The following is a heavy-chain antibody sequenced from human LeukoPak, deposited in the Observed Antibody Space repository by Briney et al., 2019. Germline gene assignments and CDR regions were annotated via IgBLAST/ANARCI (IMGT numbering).Heavy chain of an antibody. CDR1: GGSISSSSYY. D-gene: IGHD3-9*01. J-gene: IGHJ6*03. CDR3: ARPHEDDIRDYYYMDV. Sequence: SETLSLTCTVSGGSISSSSYYWGWIRQPPGKGLEWIGSIYYSGSTYYNPFLKSRVTISVDTSKNQFSLKLSSVTAADTAVYYCARPHEDDIRDYYYMDVWGKGTTVTVSS. CDR2: IYYSGST. V-gene: IGHV4-39*01.